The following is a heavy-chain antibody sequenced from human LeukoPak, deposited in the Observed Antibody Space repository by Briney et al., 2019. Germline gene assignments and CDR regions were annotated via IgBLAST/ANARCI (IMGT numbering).Heavy chain of an antibody. D-gene: IGHD3-22*01. CDR1: GGSVSSGSYY. Sequence: SETLSLTCTVSGGSVSSGSYYWSWIRQPPGEGLEWIGYIYYSGSTNYNPSLKSRVPISVDTTKNQFSLKLSSVTAAEPAVYDCSSVIGGGYFDYWGQGTLVTVSS. CDR3: SSVIGGGYFDY. CDR2: IYYSGST. V-gene: IGHV4-61*01. J-gene: IGHJ4*02.